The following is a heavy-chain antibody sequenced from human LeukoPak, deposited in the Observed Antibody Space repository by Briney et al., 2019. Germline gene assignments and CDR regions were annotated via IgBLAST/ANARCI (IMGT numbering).Heavy chain of an antibody. CDR3: ARAPLIYDFWSGYTQNPPDAFDI. Sequence: SETLSLTCTVSGGSISSYYWSWIRQPPGKGLEWIGYIYYSGSTNYNPSLKSRVTISVDTSKKQFSLKLSSVTAADTAVYYCARAPLIYDFWSGYTQNPPDAFDIWGQGTMVTVSS. D-gene: IGHD3-3*01. CDR1: GGSISSYY. V-gene: IGHV4-59*01. CDR2: IYYSGST. J-gene: IGHJ3*02.